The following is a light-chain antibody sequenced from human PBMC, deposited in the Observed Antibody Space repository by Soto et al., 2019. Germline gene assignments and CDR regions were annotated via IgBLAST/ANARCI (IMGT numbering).Light chain of an antibody. CDR3: QQYNNSPG. CDR2: GAS. Sequence: EIVMTQSPATLSVSPGERATLSCRASQSVSSNLAWYQQKPGQAPRLLIYGASTRATGIPARFSGSGSGTDFPLTISSLQSEDFAVYYCQQYNNSPGFGQGTRLEIK. CDR1: QSVSSN. V-gene: IGKV3-15*01. J-gene: IGKJ5*01.